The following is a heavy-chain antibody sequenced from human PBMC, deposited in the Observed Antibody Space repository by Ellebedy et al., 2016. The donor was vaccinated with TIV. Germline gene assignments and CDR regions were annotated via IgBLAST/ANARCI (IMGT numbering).Heavy chain of an antibody. CDR1: GFTFSSYS. Sequence: EGSLRLSCAASGFTFSSYSMNWVRQAPGKGLEWVSYISSSSSTIDYADSVKGRFTISRDDAKNSLYLQMNTLRAEDTAVYYCAKTRGYNYGYSDYWGQGTLVTVSS. CDR3: AKTRGYNYGYSDY. V-gene: IGHV3-48*04. D-gene: IGHD5-18*01. J-gene: IGHJ4*02. CDR2: ISSSSSTI.